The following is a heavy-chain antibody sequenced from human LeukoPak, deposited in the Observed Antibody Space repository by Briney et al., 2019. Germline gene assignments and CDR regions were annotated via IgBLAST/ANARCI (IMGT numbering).Heavy chain of an antibody. CDR2: IFSSGPT. CDR3: AISGLGFGEFRGLDY. CDR1: GFXVSNNY. J-gene: IGHJ4*02. Sequence: GGSVRLSCAASGFXVSNNYMNWVRQAPGKGLQWVSVIFSSGPTYYADSVKGRFTISRDTSKNALYLQMNSLRAEDTAVYYCAISGLGFGEFRGLDYWGQGTLVTVSS. V-gene: IGHV3-53*01. D-gene: IGHD3-10*01.